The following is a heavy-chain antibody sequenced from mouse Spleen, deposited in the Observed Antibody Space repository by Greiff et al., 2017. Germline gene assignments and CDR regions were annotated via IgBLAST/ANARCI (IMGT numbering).Heavy chain of an antibody. V-gene: IGHV7-3*01. D-gene: IGHD2-1*01. CDR2: IRNKANGYTT. CDR3: ARYHYGNYGDFDV. Sequence: EVQLVESGGGLVQPGGSLSLSCAASGFTFTDYYMSWVRQPPGKALEWLGFIRNKANGYTTEYSASVKGRFTISRDNSQSILYLQMNALRAEDSATYYCARYHYGNYGDFDVWGAGTTVTVSS. CDR1: GFTFTDYY. J-gene: IGHJ1*01.